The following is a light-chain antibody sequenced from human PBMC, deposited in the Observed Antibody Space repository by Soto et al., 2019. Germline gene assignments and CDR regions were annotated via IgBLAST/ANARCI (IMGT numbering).Light chain of an antibody. CDR2: GAS. CDR3: QPYMSSVT. Sequence: EIVLTQSPGSLSLSTGQRATLSCRASQSVDTTFVAWYQKKPGQAPRLLIYGASKRATGIPDRFSGSGYGTDFPLIISRLEPEDFAVYYCQPYMSSVTFGQGTKVEIK. V-gene: IGKV3-20*01. J-gene: IGKJ1*01. CDR1: QSVDTTF.